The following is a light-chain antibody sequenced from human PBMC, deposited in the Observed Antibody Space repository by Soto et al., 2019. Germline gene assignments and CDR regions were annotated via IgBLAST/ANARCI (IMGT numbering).Light chain of an antibody. CDR3: SSYTTSNTRQIV. CDR1: SSDVGGYNY. J-gene: IGLJ1*01. V-gene: IGLV2-14*01. Sequence: QSALTQPASVSGSPGQSITISCTGTSSDVGGYNYVSWYQQHPGKAPKFMIYDVSNRPSGVSNRFSGSNSGNTASLTISGLQAEEEADYYCSSYTTSNTRQIVFGTGTKVTVL. CDR2: DVS.